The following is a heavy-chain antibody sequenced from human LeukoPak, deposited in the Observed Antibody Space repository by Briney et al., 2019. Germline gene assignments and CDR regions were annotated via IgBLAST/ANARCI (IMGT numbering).Heavy chain of an antibody. CDR1: GFTFSSYA. Sequence: GRSLRLSCAASGFTFSSYAMHWVRQAPGKGLEWVAAISYDGSNKYYADSVKGRFTISRDNSKNTLYLQMNSLRAEDTAVYYCARGSVQLWWPFGCWGQGTLVTVSS. J-gene: IGHJ4*02. V-gene: IGHV3-30-3*01. D-gene: IGHD5-18*01. CDR2: ISYDGSNK. CDR3: ARGSVQLWWPFGC.